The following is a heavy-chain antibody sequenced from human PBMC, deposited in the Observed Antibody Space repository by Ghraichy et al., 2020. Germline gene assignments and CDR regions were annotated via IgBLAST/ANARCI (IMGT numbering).Heavy chain of an antibody. CDR1: GFTFSSYA. Sequence: GGSLRLSCAASGFTFSSYAMSWVRQAPGKGLEWVSAISGSGGSTYYADSVKGRFTISRDNSKNTLYLQMNSLRAEDTAVYYCAKTSGITMVQGVIIMFWGQGTLVTVSS. CDR3: AKTSGITMVQGVIIMF. J-gene: IGHJ4*02. CDR2: ISGSGGST. D-gene: IGHD3-10*01. V-gene: IGHV3-23*01.